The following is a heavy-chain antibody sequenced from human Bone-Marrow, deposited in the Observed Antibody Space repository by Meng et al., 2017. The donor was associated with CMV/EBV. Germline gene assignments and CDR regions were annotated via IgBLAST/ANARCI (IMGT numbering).Heavy chain of an antibody. J-gene: IGHJ6*02. D-gene: IGHD1-26*01. CDR1: GYTFTSYG. V-gene: IGHV1-18*01. CDR3: ARVGSYSGSYPYFDV. CDR2: ISAYNGNT. Sequence: ASVKVSCKASGYTFTSYGISWVRQAPRQGLEWMGWISAYNGNTNYAQKLQGRVTMTTDTSTSTAYMELRSLRSDDTAVYYCARVGSYSGSYPYFDVWGQGTTVTVSS.